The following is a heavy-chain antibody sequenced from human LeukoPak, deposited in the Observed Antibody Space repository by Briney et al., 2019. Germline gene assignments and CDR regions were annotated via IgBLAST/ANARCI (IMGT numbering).Heavy chain of an antibody. D-gene: IGHD1-1*01. V-gene: IGHV3-15*01. CDR1: GFTFSNAG. J-gene: IGHJ4*02. CDR3: TTDHLVQGH. Sequence: GGSLRLSCAASGFTFSNAGMSWVRQAPGKGLEWVGRIKGSTDGGTTDYAAPVKGRFIISRDDSRNTLYLQMNSLKTEDTAVYYCTTDHLVQGHWGQGTLVTVSS. CDR2: IKGSTDGGTT.